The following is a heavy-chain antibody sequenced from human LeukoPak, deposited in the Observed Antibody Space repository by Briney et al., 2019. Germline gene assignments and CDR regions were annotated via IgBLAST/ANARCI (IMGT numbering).Heavy chain of an antibody. V-gene: IGHV3-48*04. J-gene: IGHJ1*01. D-gene: IGHD1-26*01. CDR2: ISSRTSTI. CDR1: GFTFSNYS. Sequence: PGGSLRLSCAASGFTFSNYSMSWVRQAPGKGLECVSYISSRTSTIYYADSVKGRFTISRDNAKNSLYLQMNSLRAEDTAVYHCVREVGAPGSFQHWGQGAPVTVSS. CDR3: VREVGAPGSFQH.